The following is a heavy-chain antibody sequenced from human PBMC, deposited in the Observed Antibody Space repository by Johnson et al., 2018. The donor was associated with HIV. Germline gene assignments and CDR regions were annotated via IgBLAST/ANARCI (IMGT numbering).Heavy chain of an antibody. V-gene: IGHV3-11*04. CDR2: ISGSGSTI. CDR1: GFTFSNAW. D-gene: IGHD6-19*01. J-gene: IGHJ3*02. Sequence: QVQVVESGGGLVKPGGSLRLSCAASGFTFSNAWMSWVRQAPGKGLEWISYISGSGSTIYYADSVKGRFTISRDNARNSLYLQMNSLRAEDTAVYYCARVRYSSGWPIYAFDIWGQGTMVTVSS. CDR3: ARVRYSSGWPIYAFDI.